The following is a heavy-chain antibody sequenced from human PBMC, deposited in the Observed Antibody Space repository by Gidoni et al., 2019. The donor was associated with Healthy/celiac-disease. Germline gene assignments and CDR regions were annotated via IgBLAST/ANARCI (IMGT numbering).Heavy chain of an antibody. CDR3: ANKYYYGSGSYPYYFDY. V-gene: IGHV3-23*01. Sequence: EVQLLESGGGLVQPGGSLSLSCAASGFTFSRSDMSWGRQVPGKGLEWVSAISGSGGSTYYADSVKGRFTISRDNSKNTLYLQMNSLRAEDTAVYYCANKYYYGSGSYPYYFDYWGQGTLVTVSS. CDR2: ISGSGGST. CDR1: GFTFSRSD. J-gene: IGHJ4*02. D-gene: IGHD3-10*01.